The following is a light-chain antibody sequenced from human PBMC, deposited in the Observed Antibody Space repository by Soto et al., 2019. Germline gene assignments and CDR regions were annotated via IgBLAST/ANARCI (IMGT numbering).Light chain of an antibody. Sequence: EVVLTQSPATLSLSPGERATLSCRASQSVRNLLAWYQQKPGQAPRLLIYDVFNRATGIPARFSGSGSGTDFTLTISSLEPEDFAIYYCQQRSDWMLSFGGGTKVEIK. J-gene: IGKJ4*01. CDR3: QQRSDWMLS. V-gene: IGKV3-11*01. CDR1: QSVRNL. CDR2: DVF.